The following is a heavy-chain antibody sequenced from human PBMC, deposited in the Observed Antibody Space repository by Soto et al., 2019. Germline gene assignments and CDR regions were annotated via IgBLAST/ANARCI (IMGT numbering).Heavy chain of an antibody. V-gene: IGHV3-30*03. CDR2: KADDGSKN. CDR1: GFTFTSYD. D-gene: IGHD3-22*01. CDR3: ARPTYYYDSSGPPGY. Sequence: PGGSLRLSCAASGFTFTSYDMHWVRQAPGKGLEQETVKADDGSKNYYTDYVKGRFNISRDNSKNTLILEMNNLRPEDTAVYYCARPTYYYDSSGPPGYWGQGT. J-gene: IGHJ4*02.